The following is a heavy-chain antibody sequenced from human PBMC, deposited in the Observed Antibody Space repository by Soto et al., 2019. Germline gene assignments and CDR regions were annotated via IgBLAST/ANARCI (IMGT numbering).Heavy chain of an antibody. J-gene: IGHJ6*02. CDR1: GGTFSSYA. D-gene: IGHD3-10*01. V-gene: IGHV1-69*13. CDR3: AREEYGSGSYYGYYGMDV. Sequence: SVKVFCKASGGTFSSYAISWVRQAPGQGLEWMGGIIPIFGTANYAQKFQGRVTITADESTSTAYMELSSLRSEDTAVYYCAREEYGSGSYYGYYGMDVWGQGTTVTVSS. CDR2: IIPIFGTA.